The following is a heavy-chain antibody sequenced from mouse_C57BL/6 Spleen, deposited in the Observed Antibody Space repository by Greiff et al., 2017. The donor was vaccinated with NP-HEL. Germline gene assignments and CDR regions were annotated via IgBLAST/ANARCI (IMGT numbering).Heavy chain of an antibody. J-gene: IGHJ1*03. CDR3: AKMGNWDSHWYFGV. D-gene: IGHD4-1*01. CDR2: ISYSGST. CDR1: GYSFTSDY. Sequence: EVQLQQSGPGLAKPSQSLSLSCSVSGYSFTSDYWNWIRKFPGNKLEYMGYISYSGSTYYNTSLKSRISITRDTSKTQSYFQLNSVTTEDTATYDCAKMGNWDSHWYFGVWGTGTTVTVSS. V-gene: IGHV3-8*01.